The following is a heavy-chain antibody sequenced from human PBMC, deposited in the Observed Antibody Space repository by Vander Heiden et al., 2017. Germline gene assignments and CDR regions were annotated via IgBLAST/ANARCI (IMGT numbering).Heavy chain of an antibody. CDR3: TTGIYCGGDCYYFHY. J-gene: IGHJ4*02. CDR2: IKSKSDSGTR. V-gene: IGHV3-15*07. CDR1: GFTFSNAW. Sequence: EVQLVESGGGLVKPGGSLRLSCAASGFTFSNAWLNWVRQAPGKGLEWVGRIKSKSDSGTRDYAAPVKGRFTISRDDSKDTLYLQMNSLKTEDAALYYCTTGIYCGGDCYYFHYWGQGTLVTVS. D-gene: IGHD2-21*02.